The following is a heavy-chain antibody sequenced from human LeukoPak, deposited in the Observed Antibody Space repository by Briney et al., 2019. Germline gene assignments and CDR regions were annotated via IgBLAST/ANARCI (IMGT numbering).Heavy chain of an antibody. J-gene: IGHJ3*02. D-gene: IGHD1-1*01. CDR3: ARIAWNDAFDI. Sequence: PSETLSLNCTVSGYSISSGYYWGWIRQPPGKGLEWIGSIYHSGSTYYNPSLKSRVTISVDTYKNQFSLKLSSVTAADTAVYYCARIAWNDAFDIWGQGTMVTVS. V-gene: IGHV4-38-2*02. CDR1: GYSISSGYY. CDR2: IYHSGST.